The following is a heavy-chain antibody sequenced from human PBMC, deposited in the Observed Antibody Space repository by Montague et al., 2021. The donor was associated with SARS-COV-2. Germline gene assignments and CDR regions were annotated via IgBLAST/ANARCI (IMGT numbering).Heavy chain of an antibody. Sequence: SETLSLTCAVYGESFSGYYWSWIRQTPGKGLEWIGEINHSGSTNSNPSLKSRLTISVDTSKNQFSLKLSSVTAADTAVYYCARPSCSSTSCYGPLWYWGQGTLVTVSS. V-gene: IGHV4-34*01. D-gene: IGHD2-2*01. J-gene: IGHJ4*02. CDR2: INHSGST. CDR1: GESFSGYY. CDR3: ARPSCSSTSCYGPLWY.